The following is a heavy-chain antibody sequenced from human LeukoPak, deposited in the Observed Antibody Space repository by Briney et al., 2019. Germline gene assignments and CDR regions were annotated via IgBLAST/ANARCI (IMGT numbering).Heavy chain of an antibody. CDR3: ARGGGPAAVFPPRDC. Sequence: GGSLRLSCAASGFIFSSYAMHWVGQAAGKGLEDVSAISSNGGTTYYANSVKGRFTISRDNSKNTLYLQMGSLRAEDMAVYYCARGGGPAAVFPPRDCGGQGTLVTVSA. CDR2: ISSNGGTT. V-gene: IGHV3-64*01. J-gene: IGHJ4*02. CDR1: GFIFSSYA. D-gene: IGHD2-2*01.